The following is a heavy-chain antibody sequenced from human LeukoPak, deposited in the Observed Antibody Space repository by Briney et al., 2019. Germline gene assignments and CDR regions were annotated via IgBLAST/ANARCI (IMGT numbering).Heavy chain of an antibody. D-gene: IGHD2-2*01. J-gene: IGHJ6*02. Sequence: PSQTLSLTCAISGDSVSSNSAAWNWIRQSPSRGLEWLGRTYYRSKWYNDYAVSVKSRITINPDTSKNQFSLQLNSVTPEDTAVYYCAREREDIVVVPAAGLYYYYGMDVWGQGTTVTVSS. CDR1: GDSVSSNSAA. CDR2: TYYRSKWYN. V-gene: IGHV6-1*01. CDR3: AREREDIVVVPAAGLYYYYGMDV.